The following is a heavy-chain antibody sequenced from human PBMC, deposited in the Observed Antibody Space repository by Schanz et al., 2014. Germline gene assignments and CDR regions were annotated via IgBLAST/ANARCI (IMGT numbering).Heavy chain of an antibody. V-gene: IGHV4-61*02. CDR3: ARDTTWRLDL. CDR1: GDSISSGSYY. CDR2: ISYSGVT. Sequence: QVQLQESGPGLVKPSQTLSLTCTVSGDSISSGSYYWNWIRQPAGKGLEWIGHISYSGVTYYNPSLKSRVTISMHTSKNQSSLTLTSLTAADTAVYYCARDTTWRLDLWGRGTLVTVSS. J-gene: IGHJ2*01. D-gene: IGHD1-1*01.